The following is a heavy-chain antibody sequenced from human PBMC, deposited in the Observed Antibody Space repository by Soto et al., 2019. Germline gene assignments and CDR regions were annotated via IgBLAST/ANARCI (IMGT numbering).Heavy chain of an antibody. CDR1: GGSISSGGYY. CDR2: IYFSGST. Sequence: QVQLQESGPGLVKPSQTLSLTCTVSGGSISSGGYYWSWIRQHPGKGLEWIGYIYFSGSTYYNPSLKSRVTISVDTSKNQFSLKLSSVTAADTAVYYCARSSYYGDYLPERAFDIWGQGTMVTVSS. V-gene: IGHV4-31*03. J-gene: IGHJ3*02. D-gene: IGHD4-17*01. CDR3: ARSSYYGDYLPERAFDI.